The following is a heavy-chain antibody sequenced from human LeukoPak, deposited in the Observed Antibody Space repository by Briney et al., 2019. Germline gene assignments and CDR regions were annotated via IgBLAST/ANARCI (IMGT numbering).Heavy chain of an antibody. Sequence: SETLSLTCAVSGYSISSDSYWGWIRPPPGKGLEWIGSSYHSGSTYHKPSLKSRVTISVDTSKNQFSLKLSSVTAADTAVYFCARDRIGAHGPGYFQYWGQGSLVTVSS. D-gene: IGHD3-10*01. CDR1: GYSISSDSY. CDR3: ARDRIGAHGPGYFQY. J-gene: IGHJ1*01. CDR2: SYHSGST. V-gene: IGHV4-38-2*02.